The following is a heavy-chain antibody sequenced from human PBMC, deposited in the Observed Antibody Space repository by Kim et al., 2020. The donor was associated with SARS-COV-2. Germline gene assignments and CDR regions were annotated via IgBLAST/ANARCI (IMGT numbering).Heavy chain of an antibody. D-gene: IGHD3-10*01. Sequence: SETLSLTCTVSGYSISSGYYWGWIRQPPGKGLEWIGSIYHSGSTYYNPSLKSRVTISVDTSKNQFSLKLSSVTAADTAVYYCARPPSSMAYDAFDIWGQG. CDR1: GYSISSGYY. J-gene: IGHJ3*02. V-gene: IGHV4-38-2*02. CDR3: ARPPSSMAYDAFDI. CDR2: IYHSGST.